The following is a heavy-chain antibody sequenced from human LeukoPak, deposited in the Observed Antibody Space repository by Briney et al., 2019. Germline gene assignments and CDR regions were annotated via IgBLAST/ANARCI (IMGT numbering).Heavy chain of an antibody. CDR1: GYTFTSYY. D-gene: IGHD4-23*01. J-gene: IGHJ5*02. V-gene: IGHV1-46*01. CDR3: ARDNSVEDTAWWFDP. Sequence: ASVKVSCKASGYTFTSYYMHWVRQAPGQGLEWMGIINPSGGSTSYARKFQGRVTMTRDMSTSTDYMELSSLRSEDTAEYYCARDNSVEDTAWWFDPWGQGTLVTVSS. CDR2: INPSGGST.